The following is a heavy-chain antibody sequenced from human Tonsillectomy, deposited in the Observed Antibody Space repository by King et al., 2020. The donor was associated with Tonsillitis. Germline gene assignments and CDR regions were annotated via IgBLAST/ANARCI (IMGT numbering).Heavy chain of an antibody. CDR2: INHSGST. D-gene: IGHD3-10*01. V-gene: IGHV4-34*01. J-gene: IGHJ5*02. CDR1: GGSFSGYY. CDR3: ARRGLLLWFWKLLYGNWFDP. Sequence: VQLQQWGAGLLKPSETLSLTCAVYGGSFSGYYWSWIRQPPGKGLEWIGEINHSGSTNYNPSLKSRVTVSVDTSKNQFSLKLSSVTAADTAVYYCARRGLLLWFWKLLYGNWFDPLGPGTLVPFPS.